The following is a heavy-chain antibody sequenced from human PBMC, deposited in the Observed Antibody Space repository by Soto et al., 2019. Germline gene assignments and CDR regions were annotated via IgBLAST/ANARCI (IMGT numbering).Heavy chain of an antibody. J-gene: IGHJ4*02. V-gene: IGHV4-31*03. CDR1: GGSISSGGYY. CDR2: IYYSGST. CDR3: ARTQVRGGDYY. Sequence: SETLSLTCTVSGGSISSGGYYWSWIRQHPGKGLEWIGYIYYSGSTYYNPSLKSRVTISVDTSKNQFSLKLSSVTAADTAVYYCARTQVRGGDYYWGQGTLVTVSS. D-gene: IGHD2-21*02.